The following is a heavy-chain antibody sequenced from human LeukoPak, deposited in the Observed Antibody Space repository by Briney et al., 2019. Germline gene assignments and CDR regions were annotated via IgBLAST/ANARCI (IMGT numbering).Heavy chain of an antibody. Sequence: SETLSLTCSVSGGSIGGRSYYWGWVRQPPGKGLEWIGSTYYTGSTYYNPSLRSRVSISGDTSKNQVSLKVNSVTAADTAVYYCARLGAAPGPPHYFYYGMDVWGQGTTVTVS. D-gene: IGHD6-13*01. CDR3: ARLGAAPGPPHYFYYGMDV. V-gene: IGHV4-39*01. CDR2: TYYTGST. J-gene: IGHJ6*02. CDR1: GGSIGGRSYY.